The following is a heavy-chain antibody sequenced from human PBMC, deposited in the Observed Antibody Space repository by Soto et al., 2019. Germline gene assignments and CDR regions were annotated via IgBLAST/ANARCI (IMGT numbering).Heavy chain of an antibody. J-gene: IGHJ6*02. V-gene: IGHV1-69*13. CDR2: IIPIFGTA. D-gene: IGHD6-19*01. CDR3: AGAGVLYSYGMDV. Sequence: SVKVSCKASGGTFSSYAISWVRQAPGQGLEWMGGIIPIFGTANYAQKFQGRVTITADESTSTAYMELSSLRSEDTAVYYCAGAGVLYSYGMDVSGQGTTVTFYS. CDR1: GGTFSSYA.